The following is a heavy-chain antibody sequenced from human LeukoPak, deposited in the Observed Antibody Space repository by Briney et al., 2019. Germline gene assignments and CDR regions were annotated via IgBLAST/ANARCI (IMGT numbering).Heavy chain of an antibody. D-gene: IGHD2-2*01. V-gene: IGHV3-23*01. J-gene: IGHJ4*02. CDR2: ISYTGDNT. CDR1: GFTFSNYA. Sequence: PGGSLRLSCAASGFTFSNYAMNWVRQAPGKGLEWVSTISYTGDNTYYADSVKGRFTISRDNSKNSLYLQMNTLRAEDTAMYYCARDEGDCSSTSCPFYYFNYWGQGTLVTVSS. CDR3: ARDEGDCSSTSCPFYYFNY.